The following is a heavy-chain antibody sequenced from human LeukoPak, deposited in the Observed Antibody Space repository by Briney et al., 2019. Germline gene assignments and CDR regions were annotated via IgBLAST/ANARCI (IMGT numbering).Heavy chain of an antibody. CDR2: IYSGGST. J-gene: IGHJ3*02. V-gene: IGHV3-53*01. Sequence: GGSLRLSCTVSGFTVSSNSMSWVRQAPGKGLEWVSIIYSGGSTFYADSVKGRFTISRDNSKNTLYLQMNSLRAEDTAVYYCARGGSYLSAFDIWGQGTMVTVSS. D-gene: IGHD1-26*01. CDR1: GFTVSSNS. CDR3: ARGGSYLSAFDI.